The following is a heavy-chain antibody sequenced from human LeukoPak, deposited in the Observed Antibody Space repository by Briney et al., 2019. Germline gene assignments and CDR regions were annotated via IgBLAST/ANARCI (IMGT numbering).Heavy chain of an antibody. V-gene: IGHV3-53*01. J-gene: IGHJ4*02. D-gene: IGHD1-26*01. CDR3: AKDGSGTVSNFDY. CDR1: GFTVSNDY. Sequence: GGSLRLSCAASGFTVSNDYMAWVRQDPGKGLEWVSLIYADGTTFYTDSVKGRFTISRDNSKNTLYLQMNSLRAEDTAVYYCAKDGSGTVSNFDYWGQGTLVTVSS. CDR2: IYADGTT.